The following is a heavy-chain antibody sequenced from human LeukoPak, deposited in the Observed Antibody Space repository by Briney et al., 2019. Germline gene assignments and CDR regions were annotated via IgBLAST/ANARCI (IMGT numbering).Heavy chain of an antibody. J-gene: IGHJ4*02. CDR1: GGSINSDH. Sequence: SETLSLTCTVSGGSINSDHWSWLRQPPGKGLEWIGYISYTGNTHYNPSLKRRVTILVDTSKNHFSLKLSSVTAADTAVYYCASVRGLGVITPYLDYWGQGTLVTVSS. V-gene: IGHV4-59*08. CDR2: ISYTGNT. D-gene: IGHD3-16*02. CDR3: ASVRGLGVITPYLDY.